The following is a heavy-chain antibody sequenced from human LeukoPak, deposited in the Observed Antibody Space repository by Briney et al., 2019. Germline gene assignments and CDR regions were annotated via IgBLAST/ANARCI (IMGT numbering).Heavy chain of an antibody. CDR3: ARVLHERWLQLPSASDQNFDY. Sequence: ASVKVSCKASGYTFTGYYMHWVRQAPGQGLEWMGWINPNSGGTNYAQKFQGRVTMTRDTSISTAYMELSRLRSDDTAVYYCARVLHERWLQLPSASDQNFDYWGQGTLVTVSS. CDR1: GYTFTGYY. CDR2: INPNSGGT. V-gene: IGHV1-2*02. J-gene: IGHJ4*02. D-gene: IGHD5-24*01.